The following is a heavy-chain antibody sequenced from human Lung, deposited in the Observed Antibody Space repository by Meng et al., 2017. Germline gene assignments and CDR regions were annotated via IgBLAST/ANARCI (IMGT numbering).Heavy chain of an antibody. CDR1: GVASSEYY. D-gene: IGHD4-11*01. V-gene: IGHV4-34*01. J-gene: IGHJ4*02. CDR3: ARCLTTRAHYFDY. Sequence: LPQCEDGMLVSSEKISLTRVVSGVASSEYYWRWIRQHQGKRREWMCKINHRGITNSKPFIGRRASISVATSHNNHSQMLSYEAAAHSVVYCCARCLTTRAHYFDYWGQGTLVTVSS. CDR2: INHRGIT.